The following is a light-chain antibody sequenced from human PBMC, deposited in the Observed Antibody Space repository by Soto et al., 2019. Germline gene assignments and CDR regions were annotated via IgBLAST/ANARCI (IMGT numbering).Light chain of an antibody. J-gene: IGLJ2*01. CDR3: CSYAGYYTLL. Sequence: QSVLTQPPSVSGAPGQTVTISCTGSDSNIGAGFDVHWYQRLPGAAPKLLIYDNANRPSGVPERFSGSKSDSTASLTISGLQDEDEADYYCCSYAGYYTLLFGGGTKVTVL. CDR2: DNA. V-gene: IGLV1-40*01. CDR1: DSNIGAGFD.